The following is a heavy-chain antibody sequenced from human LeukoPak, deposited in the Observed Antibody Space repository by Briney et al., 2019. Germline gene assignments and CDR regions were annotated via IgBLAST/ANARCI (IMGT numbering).Heavy chain of an antibody. Sequence: PGGSLRLSCAASGFTLRSYWMSWVRQAPGKGLEWVANMNQDGTEKYYVDSVKGRFTISRDNAKNSLYLQMNSLRVEDTAVYYCARDGLPFDYWGQGTLVTVSS. V-gene: IGHV3-7*03. CDR2: MNQDGTEK. CDR1: GFTLRSYW. CDR3: ARDGLPFDY. J-gene: IGHJ4*02.